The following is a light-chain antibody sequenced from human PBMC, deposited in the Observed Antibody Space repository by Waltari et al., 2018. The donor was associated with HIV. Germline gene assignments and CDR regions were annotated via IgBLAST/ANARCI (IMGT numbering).Light chain of an antibody. CDR2: WAS. J-gene: IGKJ3*01. CDR3: QQYYSTPWN. V-gene: IGKV4-1*01. CDR1: INVLFSSNNRNH. Sequence: DIVMTKSQDSLARSLGGRAPINGKSGINVLFSSNNRNHLAWYQQKPGQPPRLLIYWASARESGVPDRFSGSGSGTDFTLTISSLQAEDVAVYYCQQYYSTPWNFGPGTRVDIK.